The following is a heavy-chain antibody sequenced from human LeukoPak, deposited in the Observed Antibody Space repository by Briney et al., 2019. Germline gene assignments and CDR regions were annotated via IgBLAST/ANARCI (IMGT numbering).Heavy chain of an antibody. D-gene: IGHD3-3*01. Sequence: GGSLRLSCSASGFTFSRYPMHWVRQAPGKGLEYVSAISGNGGSTYYADSVKGRFTIFRDNSKNTLYLQMSSLRTEDTAIYYCAKAQYDFWSGLDYWGQGTLVTVSS. CDR2: ISGNGGST. CDR3: AKAQYDFWSGLDY. CDR1: GFTFSRYP. J-gene: IGHJ4*02. V-gene: IGHV3-64D*09.